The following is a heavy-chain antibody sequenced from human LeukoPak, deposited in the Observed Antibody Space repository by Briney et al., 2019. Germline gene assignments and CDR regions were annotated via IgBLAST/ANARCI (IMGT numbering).Heavy chain of an antibody. CDR1: GFTLSSYG. Sequence: PGGSLRLSCAASGFTLSSYGMHWVRQAPGKGLEWVAFIRYDGSNKYYADSVKGRFTISRDNSKNTLYLQMNSLRAEDTAVYYCAKGLGDSHNYWGQGILVTVSS. J-gene: IGHJ4*02. V-gene: IGHV3-30*02. CDR3: AKGLGDSHNY. D-gene: IGHD4-17*01. CDR2: IRYDGSNK.